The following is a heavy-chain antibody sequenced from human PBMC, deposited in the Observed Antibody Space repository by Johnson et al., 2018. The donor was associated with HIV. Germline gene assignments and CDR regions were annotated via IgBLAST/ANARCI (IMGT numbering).Heavy chain of an antibody. D-gene: IGHD6-6*01. Sequence: VQLVESGGGLVKPGRSLRLSCAASRFTVSGNYMTWVRQAPGKGLEWVSVIYSGGSTYYADSVKGRFTISRDNSKNTVYLQMNSLRAEDTALYYCAKDKQQLVRGGAFDIWGQGTMVTVSS. V-gene: IGHV3-66*02. CDR3: AKDKQQLVRGGAFDI. J-gene: IGHJ3*02. CDR1: RFTVSGNY. CDR2: IYSGGST.